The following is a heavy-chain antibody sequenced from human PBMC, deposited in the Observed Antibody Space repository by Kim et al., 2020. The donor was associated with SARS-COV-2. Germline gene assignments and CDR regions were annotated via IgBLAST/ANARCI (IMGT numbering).Heavy chain of an antibody. J-gene: IGHJ6*02. D-gene: IGHD6-6*01. CDR3: ASSGSSGYYYYYGMDV. V-gene: IGHV5-10-1*01. Sequence: GESLKISCKGSGYSFTSYWISWVRQMPGKGLEWMGRIDPSDSYTNYSPSFQGHVTISADKSISTAYLQWSSLKASDTAMYYCASSGSSGYYYYYGMDVWGQGTTVTVSS. CDR2: IDPSDSYT. CDR1: GYSFTSYW.